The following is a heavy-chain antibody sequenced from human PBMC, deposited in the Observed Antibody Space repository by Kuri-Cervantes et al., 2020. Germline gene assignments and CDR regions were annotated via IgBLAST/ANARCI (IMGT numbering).Heavy chain of an antibody. Sequence: LSLTCAASGFTFSTYSMNWVRQAPGKGLEWVAVISYDGSNKYYADSVKGRFTISRDNSENTLYLQMNSLKTEDTAVYYCVCVAPGFLESDYWGQGTLVTVSS. CDR2: ISYDGSNK. J-gene: IGHJ4*02. CDR3: VCVAPGFLESDY. V-gene: IGHV3-30*03. CDR1: GFTFSTYS. D-gene: IGHD3-3*01.